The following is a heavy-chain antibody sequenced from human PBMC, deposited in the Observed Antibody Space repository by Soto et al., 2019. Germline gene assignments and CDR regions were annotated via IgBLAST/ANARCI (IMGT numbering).Heavy chain of an antibody. J-gene: IGHJ4*02. CDR1: GYTFTSYA. V-gene: IGHV1-3*01. CDR3: ARERSTVTMREYYFDD. CDR2: INAGNGNT. Sequence: ASVKVSCKASGYTFTSYAMHWVRQAPGQRLEWMGWINAGNGNTKYSQKFQGRVTITRDTSASTAYMELSSLRSEDTAVYYCARERSTVTMREYYFDDCGQGTLVTVSS. D-gene: IGHD4-17*01.